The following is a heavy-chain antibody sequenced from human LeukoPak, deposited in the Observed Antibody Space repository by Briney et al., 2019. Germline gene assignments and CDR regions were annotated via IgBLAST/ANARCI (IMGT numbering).Heavy chain of an antibody. CDR3: ARDQNYYDGSGFSTWFDP. CDR2: IYYSGTT. Sequence: PSETLSLTCTVSGGSITSGCWSWIRQPPGKGLEWIRCIYYSGTTNHNPSLKSRVTISLDTSKSQFSLKLSSVTAADTAVYYCARDQNYYDGSGFSTWFDPWGQGTLVTVSS. V-gene: IGHV4-59*01. CDR1: GGSITSGC. D-gene: IGHD3-22*01. J-gene: IGHJ5*02.